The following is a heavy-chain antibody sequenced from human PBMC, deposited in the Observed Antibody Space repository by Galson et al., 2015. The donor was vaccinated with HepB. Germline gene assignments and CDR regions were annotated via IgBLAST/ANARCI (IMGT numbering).Heavy chain of an antibody. J-gene: IGHJ3*02. V-gene: IGHV1-46*01. CDR3: ARDSDSVAGPLWFGDAFDI. D-gene: IGHD3-10*01. Sequence: SVKVSCKASGYTFTSYYMHWVRQAPGQGLEWMGIINPSGGSTSYAQKFQGRVTMTRDTSTSTVYMELSSLRSEDTAVYYCARDSDSVAGPLWFGDAFDIWGQGTMVTVSS. CDR1: GYTFTSYY. CDR2: INPSGGST.